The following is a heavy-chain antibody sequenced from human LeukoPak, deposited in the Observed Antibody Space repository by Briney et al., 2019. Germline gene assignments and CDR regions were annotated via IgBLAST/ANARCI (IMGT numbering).Heavy chain of an antibody. V-gene: IGHV3-33*01. CDR1: RFSFSNYA. CDR3: ARDSCSSTGCPGHNAFDI. CDR2: MWYDGSDK. Sequence: GRSLRLSCAASRFSFSNYAMHWVRQAPGKGLEWVAIMWYDGSDKYNADSAKGRFTISRDNSENTLYLQMNSLRAEDTGVYYCARDSCSSTGCPGHNAFDIWGQGTMVTVSS. J-gene: IGHJ3*02. D-gene: IGHD2-2*01.